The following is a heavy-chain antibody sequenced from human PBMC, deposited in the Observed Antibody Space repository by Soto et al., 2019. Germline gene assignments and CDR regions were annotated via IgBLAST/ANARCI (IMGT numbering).Heavy chain of an antibody. CDR1: GFTFSSYG. CDR2: ISYDGSNK. Sequence: PGGSLRLSCAASGFTFSSYGMHWVRQAPGKGLEWVAVISYDGSNKYYADSVKGRFTISRDNSKNTLYLQMNSLRAEDTAVYYCASPNAWGQYYYDSSGYYFNYWGQGTLVTVSS. D-gene: IGHD3-22*01. CDR3: ASPNAWGQYYYDSSGYYFNY. J-gene: IGHJ4*02. V-gene: IGHV3-30*03.